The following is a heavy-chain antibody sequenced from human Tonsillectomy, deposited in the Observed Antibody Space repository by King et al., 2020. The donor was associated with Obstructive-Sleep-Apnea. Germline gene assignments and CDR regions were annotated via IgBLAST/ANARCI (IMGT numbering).Heavy chain of an antibody. D-gene: IGHD2-15*01. Sequence: VQLVESGGGLVQPGGSLRLSCVASGFIVSDNYMSWVRQSPGKGLEWVSVIYRSGNTYSADSVKGRFTISRHKSKNTLYLQMNSLRSEDTAVYYCAGAGDGIGREFDYWGQGTQVTVSS. CDR1: GFIVSDNY. V-gene: IGHV3-53*04. J-gene: IGHJ4*02. CDR2: IYRSGNT. CDR3: AGAGDGIGREFDY.